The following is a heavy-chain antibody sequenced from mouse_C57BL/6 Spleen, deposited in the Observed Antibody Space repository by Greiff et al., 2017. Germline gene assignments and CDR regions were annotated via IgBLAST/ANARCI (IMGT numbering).Heavy chain of an antibody. D-gene: IGHD2-1*01. CDR3: ARVSYGNFFAY. CDR1: GFTFSSYA. Sequence: EVQGVESGGGLVKPGGSLKLSCAASGFTFSSYAMSWVRQTPEKRLEWVATISDGGSYTYYPDNVKGRFTISRDNAKNNLYLQMSHLKSEDTAMYYCARVSYGNFFAYWGQGTLVTVSA. CDR2: ISDGGSYT. J-gene: IGHJ3*01. V-gene: IGHV5-4*01.